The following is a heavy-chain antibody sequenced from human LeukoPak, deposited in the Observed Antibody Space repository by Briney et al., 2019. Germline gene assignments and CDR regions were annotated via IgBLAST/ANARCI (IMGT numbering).Heavy chain of an antibody. V-gene: IGHV4-59*11. CDR1: DDSFSSHY. Sequence: PSETLSLTCAVSDDSFSSHYWTWIRQPPGKGRDGIGYISYIGSTNYNPSLKSRVTISIDTSKNQFSLKLSSVTAADTAVYYCARDLVTVTKGFDIWGQGTMVSVSS. J-gene: IGHJ3*02. CDR3: ARDLVTVTKGFDI. CDR2: ISYIGST. D-gene: IGHD4-17*01.